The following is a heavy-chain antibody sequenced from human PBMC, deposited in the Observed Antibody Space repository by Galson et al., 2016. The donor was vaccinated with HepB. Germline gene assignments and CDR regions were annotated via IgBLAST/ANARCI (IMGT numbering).Heavy chain of an antibody. J-gene: IGHJ4*02. V-gene: IGHV6-1*01. CDR1: GDSVSSNSAA. CDR3: ARNYYGSGGYYTLFDY. D-gene: IGHD3-10*01. CDR2: TYYESKWYR. Sequence: CAISGDSVSSNSAAWNWIRQSPSRGLERLGRTYYESKWYRDYAVSVESRIAINADTSKNQFSLQLNSVTPEDTALYYCARNYYGSGGYYTLFDYWGQGTPVTVSS.